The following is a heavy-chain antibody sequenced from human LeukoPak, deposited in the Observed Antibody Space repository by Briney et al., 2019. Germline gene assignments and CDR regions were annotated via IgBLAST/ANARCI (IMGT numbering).Heavy chain of an antibody. J-gene: IGHJ5*02. Sequence: PGGSLRLSCAASAFIFSSYGMHWVRQAPGKGLEWVAYIQYDGSNKQYADSVRGRFSISRDSSKNVLYLQMNSLRAEDTAVYYCARGIPNWFDPWGQGTLVTVSS. CDR1: AFIFSSYG. CDR3: ARGIPNWFDP. CDR2: IQYDGSNK. V-gene: IGHV3-30*02.